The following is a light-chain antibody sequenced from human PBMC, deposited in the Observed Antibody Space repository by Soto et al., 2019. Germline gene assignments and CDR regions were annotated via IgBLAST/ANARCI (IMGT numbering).Light chain of an antibody. CDR3: QQYYSFPRT. J-gene: IGKJ1*01. CDR1: QGIDSS. V-gene: IGKV1-9*01. Sequence: DIQMTQSPSTLSASVGDRVTITCRASQGIDSSFAWYQQKPGKAPELLIYAASTLQSGVPSRFSGSGSGTDFTLTISCLQSEDFATYYCQQYYSFPRTFGQGTKVDIK. CDR2: AAS.